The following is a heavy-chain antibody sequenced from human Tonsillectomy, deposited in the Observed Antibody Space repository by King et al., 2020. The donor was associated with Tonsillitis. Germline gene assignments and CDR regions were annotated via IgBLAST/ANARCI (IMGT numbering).Heavy chain of an antibody. CDR3: ASHLSHDAFDI. J-gene: IGHJ3*02. CDR1: GFTFSSYS. V-gene: IGHV3-21*01. Sequence: VQLVESEGGLVKPGGSLRLSCAASGFTFSSYSMNWVRQAPGKGLEWVSSISSSSSYIYYADSVKGRFTISRDNAKNSLYLQMNSLRAEDTAVYYCASHLSHDAFDIWGQGTMVTVSS. CDR2: ISSSSSYI.